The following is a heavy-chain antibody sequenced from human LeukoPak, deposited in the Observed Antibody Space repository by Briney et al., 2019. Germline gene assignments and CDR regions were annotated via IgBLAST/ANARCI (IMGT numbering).Heavy chain of an antibody. V-gene: IGHV5-51*01. CDR3: ARHSRDGYYYFDY. CDR2: IYPGDSDT. Sequence: RGGSLKTSCKGSGYSFTSYWSGGGRQIPGKGLEGLAIIYPGDSDTRYSPSFQGQVTISADKSISTAYLQWSSLKASDTAMYYCARHSRDGYYYFDYWGQGTLVTVSS. J-gene: IGHJ4*02. D-gene: IGHD5-24*01. CDR1: GYSFTSYW.